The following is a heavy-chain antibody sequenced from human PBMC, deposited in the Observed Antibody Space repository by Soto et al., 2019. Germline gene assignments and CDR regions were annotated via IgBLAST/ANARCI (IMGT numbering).Heavy chain of an antibody. V-gene: IGHV1-8*01. CDR1: GYTFSNYD. Sequence: ASVKVSCKASGYTFSNYDINWVRQAAGHGLEWMGWMNPNNENAGYAQRFQGRVSMTRNTSVSTAYMELRSLRSEDTAVYYCARGLGRFGELMRRAFDIWGQGTMVTVSS. CDR3: ARGLGRFGELMRRAFDI. CDR2: MNPNNENA. J-gene: IGHJ3*02. D-gene: IGHD3-10*01.